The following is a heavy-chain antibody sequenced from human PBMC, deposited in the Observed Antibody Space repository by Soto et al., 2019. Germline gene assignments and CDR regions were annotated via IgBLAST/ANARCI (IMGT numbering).Heavy chain of an antibody. CDR1: GYTFTGYY. D-gene: IGHD3-3*01. V-gene: IGHV1-2*02. CDR3: ARITIFGVATEPIQYGMDV. Sequence: ASVKVSCKASGYTFTGYYMHWVRQAPGQGLEWVGWINPNSGGTNYAQKFQGRVTMTRDTSISTAYMELSRLRSDDTAVYYCARITIFGVATEPIQYGMDVWGQGTTVTVSS. CDR2: INPNSGGT. J-gene: IGHJ6*02.